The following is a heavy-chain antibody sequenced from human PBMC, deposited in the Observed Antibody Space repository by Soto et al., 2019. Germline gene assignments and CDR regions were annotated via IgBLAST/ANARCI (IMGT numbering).Heavy chain of an antibody. V-gene: IGHV5-10-1*01. CDR1: GYSFTGYW. D-gene: IGHD2-2*01. Sequence: GESLKISCKGSGYSFTGYWISWVRQMPGKGLEWMGRIDPSDSYTNYSPSFQGHVTISADKSLSTAYLQWSSLKASDTALYYCARHSYCSSTSCPNYYYGMDGWCQGTTVTVSS. CDR3: ARHSYCSSTSCPNYYYGMDG. J-gene: IGHJ6*02. CDR2: IDPSDSYT.